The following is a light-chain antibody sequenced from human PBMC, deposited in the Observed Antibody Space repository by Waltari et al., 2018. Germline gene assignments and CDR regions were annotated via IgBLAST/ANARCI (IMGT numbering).Light chain of an antibody. V-gene: IGKV1-39*01. CDR1: QNINIF. Sequence: DIQMTQSPSSLSASVGDRVTIPCRASQNINIFLSWYQQRPGRAPRLLIYAASSLHSGVPSRFSGSGSGTDFTLTIASLQPEDFATYYCQQSDTCFALTFGGGTKVEI. CDR3: QQSDTCFALT. CDR2: AAS. J-gene: IGKJ4*01.